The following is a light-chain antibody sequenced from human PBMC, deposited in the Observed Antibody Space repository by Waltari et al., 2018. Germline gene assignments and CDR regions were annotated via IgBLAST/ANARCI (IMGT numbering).Light chain of an antibody. Sequence: QSALPQPASVSGSPGHSITISCTGPRSDAGVYHSVPWYQQYPGKVPKLMIYDVGNRPSGVSNRFSGSKSGNTASLTSSGLQAGDEADYYCSSYTSSSTYVFGTGTQVTVL. J-gene: IGLJ1*01. CDR2: DVG. V-gene: IGLV2-14*01. CDR3: SSYTSSSTYV. CDR1: RSDAGVYHS.